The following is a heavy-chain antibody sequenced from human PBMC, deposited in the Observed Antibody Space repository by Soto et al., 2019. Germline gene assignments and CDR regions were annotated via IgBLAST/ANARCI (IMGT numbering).Heavy chain of an antibody. CDR2: IKQDGSEK. Sequence: PGGSLRLSCAASGFTFSSYWMSWVRQAPGKGLEWVANIKQDGSEKYYVDSVKGRFTISRDNAKNSLYLQMNSLRAEDTAVYYCAREGWSYYYYYGMDVWGQGTTVTVSS. V-gene: IGHV3-7*01. CDR3: AREGWSYYYYYGMDV. CDR1: GFTFSSYW. J-gene: IGHJ6*02. D-gene: IGHD6-19*01.